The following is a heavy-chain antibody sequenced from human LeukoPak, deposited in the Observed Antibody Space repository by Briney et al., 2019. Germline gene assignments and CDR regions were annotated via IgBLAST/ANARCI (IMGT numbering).Heavy chain of an antibody. J-gene: IGHJ4*02. CDR3: AKLPYCSSTSCYTDY. CDR1: GGSISSSSYY. V-gene: IGHV4-39*01. CDR2: IYYSGST. D-gene: IGHD2-2*02. Sequence: SETLSLTCTVSGGSISSSSYYWGWIRQPPGKGLEWIGSIYYSGSTYYNPSPKSRVTISVDTSKNQFSLKLSSVTAADTAVYYCAKLPYCSSTSCYTDYWGQGTLVTVSS.